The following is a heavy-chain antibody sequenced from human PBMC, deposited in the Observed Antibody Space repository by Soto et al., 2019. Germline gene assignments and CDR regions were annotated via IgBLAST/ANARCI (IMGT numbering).Heavy chain of an antibody. CDR1: GFTFSSYV. CDR2: ISYDGSNK. J-gene: IGHJ4*02. D-gene: IGHD3-22*01. V-gene: IGHV3-30-3*01. Sequence: GGSLRLSCAASGFTFSSYVMHWVRQAPGKGLEWVAVISYDGSNKYYADSVKGRFTISRDNSKNTLYLQMNSLRAEDTAVYYCARDPLYYYDSPGYWGQGTLVTVSS. CDR3: ARDPLYYYDSPGY.